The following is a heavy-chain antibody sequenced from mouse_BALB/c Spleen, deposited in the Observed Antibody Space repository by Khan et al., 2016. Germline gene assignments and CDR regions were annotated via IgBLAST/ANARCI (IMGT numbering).Heavy chain of an antibody. CDR2: IWGDGST. V-gene: IGHV2-6-7*01. Sequence: QVQLKESGPGLVAPSQSLSITCTVSGFSIIAYGVNWVRQPPGKGLEWLGMIWGDGSTDYNSALKSRLNIIKDNPKSPVFFKMNSLQTDDTAKYYCARDGWGYYAMDYWGQGTSVTVSS. CDR3: ARDGWGYYAMDY. CDR1: GFSIIAYG. D-gene: IGHD2-2*01. J-gene: IGHJ4*01.